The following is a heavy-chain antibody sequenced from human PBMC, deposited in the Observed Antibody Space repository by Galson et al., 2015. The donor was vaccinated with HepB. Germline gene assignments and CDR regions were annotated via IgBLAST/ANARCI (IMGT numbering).Heavy chain of an antibody. CDR1: GGSISSYY. V-gene: IGHV4-59*01. Sequence: ETLSLTCTVSGGSISSYYWSWIRQPPGKGLEWIGYIYYSGGTNYNPSLKSRVTISVDTSKNQFSLKLSSVTAADTAVYYCARDSWTAAAGTYAYYYGMDVWGQGTTVTVSS. CDR2: IYYSGGT. CDR3: ARDSWTAAAGTYAYYYGMDV. D-gene: IGHD6-13*01. J-gene: IGHJ6*02.